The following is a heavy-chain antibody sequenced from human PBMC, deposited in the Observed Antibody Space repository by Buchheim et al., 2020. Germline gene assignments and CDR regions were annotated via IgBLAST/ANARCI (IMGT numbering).Heavy chain of an antibody. CDR2: IYYSGST. V-gene: IGHV4-31*03. CDR1: GGSINSGGYC. CDR3: ARGQTTVTRKPYYFDY. Sequence: QVQLQESGPGLVNPSQTLSLTCTVSGGSINSGGYCWNWIRQHPGKGLEWIGYIYYSGSTSYNPSLQSRVTISVDTSKNQFSLKLSSVTAADTAVYYCARGQTTVTRKPYYFDYWGLGAL. D-gene: IGHD4-17*01. J-gene: IGHJ4*02.